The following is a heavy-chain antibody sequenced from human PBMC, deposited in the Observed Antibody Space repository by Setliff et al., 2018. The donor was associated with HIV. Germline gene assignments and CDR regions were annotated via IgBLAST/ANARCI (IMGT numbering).Heavy chain of an antibody. V-gene: IGHV3-53*01. CDR3: AKGVKWLDP. CDR2: IYSDGRT. D-gene: IGHD3-16*01. J-gene: IGHJ5*02. CDR1: GFDFSDYS. Sequence: LRLSCAASGFDFSDYSMTWVRQAPGKGLEWVSFIYSDGRTHYADSVKGLFTLSRDNSKNVMHLQMNGLRPEDTAVYYCAKGVKWLDPWGQGTLVTVSS.